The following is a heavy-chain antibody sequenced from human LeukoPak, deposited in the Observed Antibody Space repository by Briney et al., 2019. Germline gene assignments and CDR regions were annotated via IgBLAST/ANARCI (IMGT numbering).Heavy chain of an antibody. Sequence: GGSLRLSCAASGFTFSSNWMHWVRQAPGKGLVWVSRINSDGSSTDYADSVKGRFTISRANAKNTLSLQLNSPRAEDPAVYYCARDQSAVADRLDCFDYWRRGPLVTVSS. CDR2: INSDGSST. CDR3: ARDQSAVADRLDCFDY. CDR1: GFTFSSNW. J-gene: IGHJ4*02. V-gene: IGHV3-74*01. D-gene: IGHD6-19*01.